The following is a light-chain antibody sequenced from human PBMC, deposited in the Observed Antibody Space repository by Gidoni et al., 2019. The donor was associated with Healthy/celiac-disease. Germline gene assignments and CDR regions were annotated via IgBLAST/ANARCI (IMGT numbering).Light chain of an antibody. J-gene: IGLJ2*01. Sequence: SVLTQPPSVSAAPGQKVTISCSGSSPNIGNNYVSWYQQLPGTAPKLLIYENNKRPSGIPDRFAGSKSGTSATLGITGLQTGDEADYYCGTWDSSLSAGVFGGGTKLTVL. CDR1: SPNIGNNY. CDR2: ENN. CDR3: GTWDSSLSAGV. V-gene: IGLV1-51*02.